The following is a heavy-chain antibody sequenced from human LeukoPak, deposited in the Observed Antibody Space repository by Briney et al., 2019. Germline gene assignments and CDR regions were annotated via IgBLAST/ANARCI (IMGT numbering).Heavy chain of an antibody. CDR2: LYPDDSDT. CDR1: GYRFTNYC. CDR3: ARLASKWKYDPTYFFDY. J-gene: IGHJ4*02. D-gene: IGHD1-7*01. V-gene: IGHV5-51*01. Sequence: GESLNISCKCSGYRFTNYCIRWVRQMPGKGLEWMGILYPDDSDTRYSPSLQGHFTISADKSISTAYLQWSSLEASDTAMYYCARLASKWKYDPTYFFDYWGQRTLGTVSS.